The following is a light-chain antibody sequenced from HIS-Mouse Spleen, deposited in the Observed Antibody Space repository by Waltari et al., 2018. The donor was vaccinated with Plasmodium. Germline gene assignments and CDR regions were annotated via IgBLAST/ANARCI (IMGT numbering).Light chain of an antibody. Sequence: QSALTQSASVSGSPGQSITISCTGTSSDVGSYNLVSWYQQHPGKAPKHMLNEGSKRPSGVSIRFSGSKSGNTASLTISGLQAEDEADYYCCSYAGSSTFVVFGGGTKLTVL. V-gene: IGLV2-23*03. CDR2: EGS. CDR1: SSDVGSYNL. CDR3: CSYAGSSTFVV. J-gene: IGLJ2*01.